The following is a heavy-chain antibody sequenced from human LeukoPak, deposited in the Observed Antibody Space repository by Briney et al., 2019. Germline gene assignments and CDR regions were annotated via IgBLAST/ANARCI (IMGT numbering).Heavy chain of an antibody. V-gene: IGHV3-64D*09. CDR3: VRVVRYFDSGGYYYDS. CDR1: GFPFSSSP. J-gene: IGHJ4*02. CDR2: ISNDGGRT. D-gene: IGHD3-22*01. Sequence: GGSLRLSCSASGFPFSSSPIHWVRQAPGKGLEYVSAISNDGGRTYYADSVKGRFTISRDNSQNTLWLQMSSLRAEDTAVYYCVRVVRYFDSGGYYYDSWGQGALVTVSS.